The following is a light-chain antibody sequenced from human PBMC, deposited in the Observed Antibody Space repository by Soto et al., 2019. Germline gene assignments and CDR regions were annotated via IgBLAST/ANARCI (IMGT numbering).Light chain of an antibody. Sequence: ETVLTQSPGTLSLSPGESATLSCRASQDIRSNYLAWYRQTPGQAPRLLIYGASKRASGIADRFSGSGSGTDFTLIISRLEPEDFALYYCQQYDSSPWTFGQGTKVEIK. J-gene: IGKJ1*01. CDR3: QQYDSSPWT. CDR1: QDIRSNY. CDR2: GAS. V-gene: IGKV3-20*01.